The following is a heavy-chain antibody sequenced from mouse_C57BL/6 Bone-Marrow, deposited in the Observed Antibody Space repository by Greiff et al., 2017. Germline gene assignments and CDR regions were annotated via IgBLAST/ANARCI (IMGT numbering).Heavy chain of an antibody. Sequence: VQLQQPGAELVKPGASVKLSCKASGYTFTSYWMHWVKQRPGQGLEWIGMIHPNSGSTNYNEKFKSKATLTVDKSSSTAYMQLSSLTSEDSAVYYCAMGATVVAHYYAMDYWGQGTSVTVSS. J-gene: IGHJ4*01. CDR2: IHPNSGST. D-gene: IGHD1-1*01. CDR3: AMGATVVAHYYAMDY. V-gene: IGHV1-64*01. CDR1: GYTFTSYW.